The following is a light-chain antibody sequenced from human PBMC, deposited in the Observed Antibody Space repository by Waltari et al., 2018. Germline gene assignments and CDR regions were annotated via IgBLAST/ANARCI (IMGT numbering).Light chain of an antibody. CDR3: QSFDSSLSASV. J-gene: IGLJ3*02. CDR2: GNT. Sequence: QSLLTQPPSMSGPPGPNVTIPCTGTSSIFGAGYGVPWYQQFPETAPKLLIFGNTKRPAGVPGRFSGSRSGTSASLAIAGLQSEDEAVYYCQSFDSSLSASVFGGGTKLTVL. CDR1: SSIFGAGYG. V-gene: IGLV1-40*01.